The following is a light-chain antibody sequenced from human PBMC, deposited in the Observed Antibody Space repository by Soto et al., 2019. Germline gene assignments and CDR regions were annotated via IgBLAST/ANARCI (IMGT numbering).Light chain of an antibody. CDR3: QQLNSYPIT. Sequence: DIQMTQSPSTLSASVGDRVTVTCRASQGLSSYLAWYQQKPGKAPELLIYAASTLQSGVPSRFSGSGSGTDFTLTISSLQPEDFATYYCQQLNSYPITFGQGTRLEIK. V-gene: IGKV1-9*01. J-gene: IGKJ5*01. CDR1: QGLSSY. CDR2: AAS.